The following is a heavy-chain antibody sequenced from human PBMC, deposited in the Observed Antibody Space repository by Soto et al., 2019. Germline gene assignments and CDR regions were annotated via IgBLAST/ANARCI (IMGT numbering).Heavy chain of an antibody. J-gene: IGHJ6*02. CDR3: TYQKGDSRYYNGMAV. D-gene: IGHD2-21*02. CDR2: AYYRSQWYY. Sequence: SQTLSLTCAISGDSVPSNSAAWNWIRQSPSRGLEWLGRAYYRSQWYYDSAVSVRSRITVIPDTSKNQFSLQLNSVTPEDTAVNYFTYQKGDSRYYNGMAVRGRGTTVIVSS. CDR1: GDSVPSNSAA. V-gene: IGHV6-1*01.